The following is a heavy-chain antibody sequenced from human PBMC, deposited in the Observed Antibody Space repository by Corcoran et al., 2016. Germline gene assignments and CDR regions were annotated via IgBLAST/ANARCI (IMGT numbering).Heavy chain of an antibody. V-gene: IGHV1-2*02. D-gene: IGHD2-2*01. Sequence: QVQLVQSGAEVKKPGASVKVSCKASGYIFTGYYMHWVRQAPGQGLEWMGWVTPNSGGTNYAQKFQGRVTMTRDTSISTAYMELSRLRSDDTAVYYCARNRYCSSTSCYSPRFDPWGQGTLVTVSS. J-gene: IGHJ5*02. CDR1: GYIFTGYY. CDR3: ARNRYCSSTSCYSPRFDP. CDR2: VTPNSGGT.